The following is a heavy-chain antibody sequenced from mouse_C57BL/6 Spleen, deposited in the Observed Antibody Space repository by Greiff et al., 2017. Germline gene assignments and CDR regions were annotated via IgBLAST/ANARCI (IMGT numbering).Heavy chain of an antibody. CDR3: ARGGGLRLPFAY. J-gene: IGHJ3*01. CDR1: GYAFSSSW. CDR2: IYPGDGDT. Sequence: QVQLQQSGPELVKPGASVKISCKASGYAFSSSWMNWVKQRPGKGLEWIGRIYPGDGDTNYNGKFKGKATLTADKSSSTAYMQLSSLTSEASAVYFCARGGGLRLPFAYWGQGTLVTVSA. V-gene: IGHV1-82*01. D-gene: IGHD3-2*02.